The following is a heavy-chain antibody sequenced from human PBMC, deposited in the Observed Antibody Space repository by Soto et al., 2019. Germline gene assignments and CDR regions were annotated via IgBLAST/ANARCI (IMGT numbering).Heavy chain of an antibody. CDR3: ARIMITFGGAPYGMDV. J-gene: IGHJ6*02. D-gene: IGHD3-16*01. CDR1: GGSISSGGYS. V-gene: IGHV4-30-2*01. CDR2: IYHSGST. Sequence: KASETLSLTCAVSGGSISSGGYSWSWIRQPPGKGLEWIGYIYHSGSTYYNPSLKSRVTISVDRSKNQFSLKLSSVTAADTAVYYCARIMITFGGAPYGMDVWGQGTTVTVSS.